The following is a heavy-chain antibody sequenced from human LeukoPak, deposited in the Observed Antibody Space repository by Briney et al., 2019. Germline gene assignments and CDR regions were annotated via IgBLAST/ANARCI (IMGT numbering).Heavy chain of an antibody. CDR2: INSDGSWT. CDR1: GFTFSSYA. J-gene: IGHJ4*02. V-gene: IGHV3-74*01. D-gene: IGHD2/OR15-2a*01. CDR3: VSFYETY. Sequence: PGGFLRLSCAASGFTFSSYAMSWVRQAPGKGLVWVSHINSDGSWTSYADSVKGRFTISKDNAKNTVYLQMNSLRAEDTAVYYCVSFYETYWGRGTLVTVSS.